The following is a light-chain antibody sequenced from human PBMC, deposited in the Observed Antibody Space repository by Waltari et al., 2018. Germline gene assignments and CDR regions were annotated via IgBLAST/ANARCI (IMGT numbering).Light chain of an antibody. V-gene: IGLV2-23*02. CDR1: SSVVGNYDL. CDR3: CSYAGLGTYV. J-gene: IGLJ1*01. CDR2: EVI. Sequence: QSALTQPASASGTPGQSITIPSTGTSSVVGNYDLVSWYQQHPGQAPKLLGCEVIKWPSGVSIRFSGSKSGNTASLTISGLQAEDDADYYCCSYAGLGTYVFGSGTKVTVL.